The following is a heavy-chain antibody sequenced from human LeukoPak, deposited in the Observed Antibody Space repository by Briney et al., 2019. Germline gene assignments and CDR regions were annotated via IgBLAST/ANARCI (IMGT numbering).Heavy chain of an antibody. Sequence: SETLSLTCTVSGGSISSSTYYWGWIRQPPGKGLEWIGNIYYSGDTYYNPSLKSRVIISVDTSKNQLSLKLSSVTAADTAVYYCARHGILYCSSTSCSDAFDIWGQGTMVTVSS. D-gene: IGHD2-2*01. V-gene: IGHV4-39*01. J-gene: IGHJ3*02. CDR1: GGSISSSTYY. CDR3: ARHGILYCSSTSCSDAFDI. CDR2: IYYSGDT.